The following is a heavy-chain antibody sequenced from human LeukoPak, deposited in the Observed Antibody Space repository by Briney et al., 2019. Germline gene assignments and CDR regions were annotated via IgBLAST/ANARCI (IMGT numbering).Heavy chain of an antibody. J-gene: IGHJ4*02. CDR3: ARTPYRYSGSYYIDY. Sequence: SETLSLTCTVSGGSISSSSYYWGWIRQPPGNGLEWIGSIYYSGSTYYNPSLKSRVTISVDTSKNQFSLKLSSVTAADTAVYYCARTPYRYSGSYYIDYWGQGTLVTVSS. CDR1: GGSISSSSYY. D-gene: IGHD1-26*01. V-gene: IGHV4-39*07. CDR2: IYYSGST.